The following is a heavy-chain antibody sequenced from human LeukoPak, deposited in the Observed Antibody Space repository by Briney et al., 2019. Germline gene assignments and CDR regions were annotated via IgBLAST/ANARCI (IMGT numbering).Heavy chain of an antibody. CDR1: VFTFSSYT. CDR2: ISGSGGGT. V-gene: IGHV3-23*01. D-gene: IGHD3-10*01. Sequence: GGSLRLSCAASVFTFSSYTMSWVRQAPGKGLEWVSAISGSGGGTYYADSVKGRFTISRDNSKNTLYLQMNSLRAEDTAVYSCAKPGPGRVYNWFDPWGQGTLVTVSS. CDR3: AKPGPGRVYNWFDP. J-gene: IGHJ5*02.